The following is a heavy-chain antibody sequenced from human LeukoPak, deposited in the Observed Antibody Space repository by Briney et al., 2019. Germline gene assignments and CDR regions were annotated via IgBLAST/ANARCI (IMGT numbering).Heavy chain of an antibody. V-gene: IGHV3-9*01. CDR2: ISWNSGSI. CDR1: GFTFDDYT. D-gene: IGHD1-26*01. J-gene: IGHJ4*02. CDR3: AKGSWELASAARDY. Sequence: GGSLRLSCAASGFTFDDYTMHWVRQAPGKGLEWVSGISWNSGSIGYADSVKGRFTISRDNAKNSLYPQMNSLRAEDTALYYCAKGSWELASAARDYWGQGTLVTVSS.